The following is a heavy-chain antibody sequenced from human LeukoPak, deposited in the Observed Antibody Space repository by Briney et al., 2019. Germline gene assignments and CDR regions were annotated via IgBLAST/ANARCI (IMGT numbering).Heavy chain of an antibody. CDR3: ARTGGLDSSGYDY. CDR2: IKHSGST. J-gene: IGHJ4*02. V-gene: IGHV4-34*01. Sequence: SETLSLTCAVYGGSFSGYYWSWIRQPPGKGLEWIGEIKHSGSTNYNPSLKSRVTISVDTSKNQFSLKLSSVTAADTAVHYCARTGGLDSSGYDYWGQGTLVTVSS. D-gene: IGHD3-22*01. CDR1: GGSFSGYY.